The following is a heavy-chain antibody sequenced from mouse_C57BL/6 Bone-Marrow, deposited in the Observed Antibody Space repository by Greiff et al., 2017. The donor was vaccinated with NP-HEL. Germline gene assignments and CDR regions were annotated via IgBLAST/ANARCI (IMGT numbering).Heavy chain of an antibody. V-gene: IGHV14-4*01. CDR2: IDPENGDT. D-gene: IGHD2-4*01. CDR1: GFNIKDDY. Sequence: EVKLMESGAELVRPGASVKLSCTASGFNIKDDYMHWVKQRPEQGLEWIGWIDPENGDTEYASKFQGKATITADTSSNTAYLQLSSLTSEDTAVYYCTTGLRFAYWGQGTLVTVSA. CDR3: TTGLRFAY. J-gene: IGHJ3*01.